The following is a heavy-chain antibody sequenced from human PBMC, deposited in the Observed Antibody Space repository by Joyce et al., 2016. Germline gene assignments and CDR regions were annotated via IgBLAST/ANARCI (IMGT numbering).Heavy chain of an antibody. Sequence: VQLVESGGGVVQPGRSLRLSCAASGFAFGTYAMHWVRQAPGKGLEWVAVISYASSNKYYADSVTGRFTISRDNSNNTLYLQLNSLRTEDTAVYYCARDRDTIMISAPDYWGQGALVTVSS. D-gene: IGHD3/OR15-3a*01. CDR3: ARDRDTIMISAPDY. J-gene: IGHJ4*02. V-gene: IGHV3-30*04. CDR2: ISYASSNK. CDR1: GFAFGTYA.